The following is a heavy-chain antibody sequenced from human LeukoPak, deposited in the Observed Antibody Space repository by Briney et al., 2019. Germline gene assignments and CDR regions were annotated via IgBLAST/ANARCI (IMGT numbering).Heavy chain of an antibody. D-gene: IGHD3-10*01. CDR2: ISCSSSTI. J-gene: IGHJ5*02. Sequence: GGSLTLYCAASGFTFSSYEMNWVRQAPGKGREWVSYISCSSSTIYYADSLKGRFTISRDNAKNSLYLQMNSLRAEDTAVYYCARERGLEFDPWGQGTLVTVSS. V-gene: IGHV3-48*03. CDR1: GFTFSSYE. CDR3: ARERGLEFDP.